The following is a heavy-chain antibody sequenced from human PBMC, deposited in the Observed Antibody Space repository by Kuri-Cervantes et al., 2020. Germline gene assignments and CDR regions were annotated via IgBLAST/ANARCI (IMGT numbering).Heavy chain of an antibody. J-gene: IGHJ5*02. CDR3: ARFGGDCSPNCFDP. CDR2: ISSSSSTI. CDR1: GFTFSSYS. V-gene: IGHV3-48*01. Sequence: GGSLRLSCAASGFTFSSYSMNWVRQAPGKGLEWVSYISSSSSTICYADSVKGRFTISRDNAKNSLYLQMNSLRAEDTAVFYCARFGGDCSPNCFDPWGQGTLVTVSS. D-gene: IGHD2-21*02.